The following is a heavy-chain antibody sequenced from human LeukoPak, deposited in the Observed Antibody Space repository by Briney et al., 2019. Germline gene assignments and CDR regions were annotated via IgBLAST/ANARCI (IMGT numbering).Heavy chain of an antibody. D-gene: IGHD6-13*01. CDR3: AREAGISSWYFSARYFDY. CDR1: GFTFSSYW. J-gene: IGHJ4*02. Sequence: GRSLRLSCAASGFTFSSYWMSWVRQAPGKGLEWVANIKQDGSEKYYVDSVKGRFTISRDNAKNSLYLQMNSLRAEDTAVYYCAREAGISSWYFSARYFDYWGQGTLATVSS. CDR2: IKQDGSEK. V-gene: IGHV3-7*01.